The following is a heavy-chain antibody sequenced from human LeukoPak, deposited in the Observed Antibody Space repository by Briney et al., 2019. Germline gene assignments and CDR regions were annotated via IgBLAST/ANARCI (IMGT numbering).Heavy chain of an antibody. D-gene: IGHD1-26*01. CDR1: GGSFSGYY. Sequence: SETLSLTCAVYGGSFSGYYWSWIRQPAGKGLEWIGRIYATGSTNYNPSLKSRVTISVDTSKNQFSLKLSSVTAADTAVYYCARAVGSSESNWFDPWGQGTLATVSS. CDR2: IYATGST. J-gene: IGHJ5*02. V-gene: IGHV4-59*10. CDR3: ARAVGSSESNWFDP.